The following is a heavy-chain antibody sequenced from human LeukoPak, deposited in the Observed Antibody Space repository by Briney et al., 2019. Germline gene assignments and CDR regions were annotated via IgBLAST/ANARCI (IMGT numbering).Heavy chain of an antibody. CDR2: ISGSGGST. CDR3: ARGAYYYED. V-gene: IGHV3-23*01. CDR1: GFTFSSYA. Sequence: PGGSLRLSCAASGFTFSSYAMNWVRQAPGKGLEWVSGISGSGGSTYYADSLKGRFTISRDNSRNTLYLQMNSLRAEDTAVYYCARGAYYYEDWGQGTLVTVSS. D-gene: IGHD3-22*01. J-gene: IGHJ4*02.